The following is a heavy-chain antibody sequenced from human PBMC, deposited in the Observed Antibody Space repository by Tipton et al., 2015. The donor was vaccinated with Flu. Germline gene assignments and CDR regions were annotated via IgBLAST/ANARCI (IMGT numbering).Heavy chain of an antibody. J-gene: IGHJ6*02. D-gene: IGHD2-15*01. CDR3: ARSGGSPSLFHYYYYGMDV. CDR2: INPNSGGT. V-gene: IGHV1-2*02. CDR1: GYTFTGYY. Sequence: QLVQSGAEVKKPGASVKVSCKASGYTFTGYYMHWARQAPGQGLEWMGWINPNSGGTNYAQKFQGRVTMTRDTSISTAYMELSRLRSDDTAVYYCARSGGSPSLFHYYYYGMDVWGQGTPVTVSS.